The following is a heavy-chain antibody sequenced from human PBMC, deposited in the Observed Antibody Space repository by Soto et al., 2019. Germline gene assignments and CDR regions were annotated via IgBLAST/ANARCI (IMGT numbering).Heavy chain of an antibody. CDR2: TYYRSKWYN. D-gene: IGHD2-2*01. Sequence: SQTLSLTCAISGDSVSSNSAAWSWIRQSPSRGLEWLGRTYYRSKWYNDYAVSVKSRITINPDTSKNQFSLQLNSVTPEDTAVYYCARGGAYCSSTSCYSTFDYWGQGTLVTVSS. CDR3: ARGGAYCSSTSCYSTFDY. J-gene: IGHJ4*02. CDR1: GDSVSSNSAA. V-gene: IGHV6-1*01.